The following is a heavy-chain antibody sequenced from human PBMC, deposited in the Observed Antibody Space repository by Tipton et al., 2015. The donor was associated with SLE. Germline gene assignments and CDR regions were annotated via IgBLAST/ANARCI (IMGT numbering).Heavy chain of an antibody. V-gene: IGHV3-33*06. D-gene: IGHD3-16*01. Sequence: SLRLSCVASGFTFSNYGMHWVRQAPGKGLEWVAVIWYDGSNTYYTDSVKGRFTISRDNSKNTLYLQMNSPTAEDTAVYYCAKRKLGMTKAYDDWGQGTLVTVSS. CDR2: IWYDGSNT. CDR3: AKRKLGMTKAYDD. J-gene: IGHJ4*02. CDR1: GFTFSNYG.